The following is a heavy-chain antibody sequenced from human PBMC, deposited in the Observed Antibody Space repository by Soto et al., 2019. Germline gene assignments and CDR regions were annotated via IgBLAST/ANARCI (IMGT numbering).Heavy chain of an antibody. CDR2: IYNSGST. J-gene: IGHJ4*02. V-gene: IGHV4-30-2*01. CDR1: GGSISSGGYS. Sequence: PSETLSLTCAVSGGSISSGGYSWSWIRQPPGKGLEWIGYIYNSGSTYYNPSLKSRVTISVDRSKNQFSLKVSSVTAADTAVYYCARGPPHSHWGQGTLVTVSS. CDR3: ARGPPHSH. D-gene: IGHD2-21*01.